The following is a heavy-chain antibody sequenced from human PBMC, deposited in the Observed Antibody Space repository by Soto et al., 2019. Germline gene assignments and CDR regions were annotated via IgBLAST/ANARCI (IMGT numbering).Heavy chain of an antibody. J-gene: IGHJ5*02. CDR1: EGGIGGYY. V-gene: IGHV4-59*08. Sequence: SHTLSLTCSLSEGGIGGYYWSWIRQPPGKALEWIGSVSYSGSTDYRPSLKSRVSISIDTSKNQFSLKMISVTAADTAVYYCARHGSDSGWFFFDPWGQGALVTGSS. D-gene: IGHD6-19*01. CDR3: ARHGSDSGWFFFDP. CDR2: VSYSGST.